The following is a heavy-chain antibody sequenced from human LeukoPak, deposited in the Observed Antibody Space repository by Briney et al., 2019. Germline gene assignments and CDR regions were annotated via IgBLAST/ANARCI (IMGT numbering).Heavy chain of an antibody. D-gene: IGHD6-19*01. Sequence: ASVKVSCKASGYTFTTYDINWVRQATGQGFEWMGWMNPVSGNTGYVQKFQGRVTMTRNTSISTAYMELSSLKSEDTAVYYCARGRGSGHKENWFDPWGQGTLVTVSS. V-gene: IGHV1-8*01. CDR1: GYTFTTYD. CDR2: MNPVSGNT. J-gene: IGHJ5*02. CDR3: ARGRGSGHKENWFDP.